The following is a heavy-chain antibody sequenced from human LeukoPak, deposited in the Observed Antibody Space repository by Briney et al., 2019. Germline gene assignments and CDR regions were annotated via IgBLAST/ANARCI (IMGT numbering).Heavy chain of an antibody. D-gene: IGHD3-3*01. CDR2: IYYGGST. V-gene: IGHV4-59*01. J-gene: IGHJ5*02. Sequence: ETLSLTCTVSGGSISSYYWSWIRQLPGKGLEWIGYIYYGGSTNYNPSLKSRVTISVDTSKNQFSLKLSSVTAADTAVYYCARVKDFWNGYQSNWFDPWGQGTLVTVSS. CDR1: GGSISSYY. CDR3: ARVKDFWNGYQSNWFDP.